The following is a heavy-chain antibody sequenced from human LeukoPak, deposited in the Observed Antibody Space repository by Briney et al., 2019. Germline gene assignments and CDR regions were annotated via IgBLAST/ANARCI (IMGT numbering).Heavy chain of an antibody. CDR2: IYYSGST. Sequence: SETLSLTCTVSGGSISSYYWSWIRQPPGKGLEWIGYIYYSGSTNYNPSLKSRVTISVDTSKNQFSLKLSSVTAADTAVYYCARAHRVPNWFDPWGQGTLVTVSS. CDR3: ARAHRVPNWFDP. D-gene: IGHD2-2*01. J-gene: IGHJ5*02. CDR1: GGSISSYY. V-gene: IGHV4-59*08.